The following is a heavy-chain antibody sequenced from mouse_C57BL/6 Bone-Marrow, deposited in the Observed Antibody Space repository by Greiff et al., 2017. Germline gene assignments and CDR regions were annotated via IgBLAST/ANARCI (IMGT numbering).Heavy chain of an antibody. CDR1: GFSLTSYG. V-gene: IGHV2-5*01. D-gene: IGHD2-4*01. CDR3: AKKGDYDYDWFAY. J-gene: IGHJ3*01. Sequence: VHLVASGPGLVQPSQSLSITCTVSGFSLTSYGVPWVRQSPGKGLEWLGVIWRGGSTDYTAAFMSRLSITKDNSKSQVFFKMNSLQADDTAIYYCAKKGDYDYDWFAYWGQGTLVTVSA. CDR2: IWRGGST.